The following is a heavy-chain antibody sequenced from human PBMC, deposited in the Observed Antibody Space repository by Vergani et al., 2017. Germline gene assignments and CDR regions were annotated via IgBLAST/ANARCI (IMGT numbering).Heavy chain of an antibody. CDR3: ARGVGIAGRVVYYYYMDV. V-gene: IGHV1-69-2*01. D-gene: IGHD2-15*01. CDR2: VDPEDGET. J-gene: IGHJ6*03. Sequence: EVQLVQSGAEVKKPGATVKISCKVSGYTFTDYYMHWVQQAPGKGLEWMGLVDPEDGETIYAEKFQGRVTITADTSTDTAYMELSSLRSEDTAVYYCARGVGIAGRVVYYYYMDVWGKGTTVTVSS. CDR1: GYTFTDYY.